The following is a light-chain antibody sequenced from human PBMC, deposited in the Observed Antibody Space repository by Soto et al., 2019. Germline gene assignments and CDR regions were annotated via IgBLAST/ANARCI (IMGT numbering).Light chain of an antibody. CDR3: SSYTSSSTPYV. CDR2: EVS. Sequence: QSALTQPASVSGSPGQSITISCTGTSSDVGGYNYVSWYHQHPGKAPKLMIYEVSNRPSGVSNRFSGSKSGNTASLTISGLRAEDEADYYCSSYTSSSTPYVFGTGTKATV. V-gene: IGLV2-14*01. CDR1: SSDVGGYNY. J-gene: IGLJ1*01.